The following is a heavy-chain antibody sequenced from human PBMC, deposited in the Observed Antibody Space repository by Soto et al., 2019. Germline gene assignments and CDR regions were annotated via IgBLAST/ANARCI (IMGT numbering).Heavy chain of an antibody. J-gene: IGHJ5*02. D-gene: IGHD2-21*02. CDR2: VYYTGST. CDR3: VRTAREGAVAPHWFDR. CDR1: CASIRSTDYY. V-gene: IGHV4-30-4*01. Sequence: SETLSLTCTVSCASIRSTDYYWSWIRQAPGKGLEWIGYVYYTGSTYYNPSLMSRLTISVDTSKNQFSLKLTSVTAAETAVYYCVRTAREGAVAPHWFDRWGQGTQVTVSS.